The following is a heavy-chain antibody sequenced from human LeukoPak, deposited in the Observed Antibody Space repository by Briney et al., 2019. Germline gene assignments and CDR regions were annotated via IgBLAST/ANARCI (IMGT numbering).Heavy chain of an antibody. J-gene: IGHJ5*02. CDR2: IYPGDSDT. CDR3: ARLKDSSSWYEDGFDP. V-gene: IGHV5-51*01. CDR1: GYSFTNYW. D-gene: IGHD6-13*01. Sequence: ESLKISCKGSGYSFTNYWIGWVRQMPGKGLEWMGIIYPGDSDTRYSPSFQGQVTISADKSISTAYLQWSSLKASDTAMYYCARLKDSSSWYEDGFDPWGQGTLVTVSS.